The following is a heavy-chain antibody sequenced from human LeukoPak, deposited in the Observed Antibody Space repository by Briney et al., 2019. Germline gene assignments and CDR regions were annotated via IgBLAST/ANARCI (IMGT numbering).Heavy chain of an antibody. CDR3: ARRSGYDSLDY. Sequence: PSETLSLTCTVSGGSISSYYWSWIRQPPGKGLEWIGDIYYSGSTNYNPSLKSRVTISVDTSKNQFSLKLSSVTAADTAVYYCARRSGYDSLDYWGQGTLVTVSS. V-gene: IGHV4-59*01. CDR2: IYYSGST. D-gene: IGHD5-12*01. J-gene: IGHJ4*02. CDR1: GGSISSYY.